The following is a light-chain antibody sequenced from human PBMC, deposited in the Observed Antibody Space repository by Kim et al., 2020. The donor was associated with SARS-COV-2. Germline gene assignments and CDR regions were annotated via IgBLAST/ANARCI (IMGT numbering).Light chain of an antibody. Sequence: VAPGQTARITCSGDELPKKYAYCYRQKPGQAPVLVLYKDSERPSGIPERFSGSSSGTTVTLTISGVQAEDEADYYCQSADSSGTWVFGGGTQLTVL. CDR3: QSADSSGTWV. V-gene: IGLV3-25*03. J-gene: IGLJ3*02. CDR1: ELPKKY. CDR2: KDS.